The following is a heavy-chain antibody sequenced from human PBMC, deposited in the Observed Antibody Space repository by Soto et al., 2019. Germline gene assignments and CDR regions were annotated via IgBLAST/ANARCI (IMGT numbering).Heavy chain of an antibody. J-gene: IGHJ4*02. CDR3: ASSVRGLVDNGVFDY. CDR1: GGSSSNSY. Sequence: LYLTFTVSGGSSSNSYGSWIRQPPGQGLEWIGYIFDGGNTKYNPSLNTRVTISVDTSKNQFSLKLSSVIAADTAVYYCASSVRGLVDNGVFDYWGRGPLVTVSS. V-gene: IGHV4-59*12. CDR2: IFDGGNT. D-gene: IGHD2-8*01.